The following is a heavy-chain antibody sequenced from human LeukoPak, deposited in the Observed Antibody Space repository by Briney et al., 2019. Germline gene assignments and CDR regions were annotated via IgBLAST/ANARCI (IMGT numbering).Heavy chain of an antibody. V-gene: IGHV3-48*04. CDR2: ISSSSSTI. CDR3: ARDLILYYGSGSYYADSAN. J-gene: IGHJ4*02. Sequence: GGSLRLSCAASGFTFSSYSMNWVRQAPGKGLEWVSYISSSSSTIYYADSVKGRFTISRDNAKNSLYLQMNSLRAEDTAVYYCARDLILYYGSGSYYADSANWGQGTLVTVSS. D-gene: IGHD3-10*01. CDR1: GFTFSSYS.